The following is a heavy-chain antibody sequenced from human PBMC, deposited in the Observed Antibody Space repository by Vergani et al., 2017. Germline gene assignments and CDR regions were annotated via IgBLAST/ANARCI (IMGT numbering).Heavy chain of an antibody. J-gene: IGHJ4*02. Sequence: QVQLVESGGDVVQPGRSLRLSCAASGFSFSSFGFHWVRQAPGKGLEWVAFIHYDGSHEYYIDSVKGRFTISRDNAKSSLYLQMNSLRVADTAVYYCARGHPVGSYWGQGTLVTVSS. CDR1: GFSFSSFG. CDR2: IHYDGSHE. D-gene: IGHD1-26*01. V-gene: IGHV3-33*01. CDR3: ARGHPVGSY.